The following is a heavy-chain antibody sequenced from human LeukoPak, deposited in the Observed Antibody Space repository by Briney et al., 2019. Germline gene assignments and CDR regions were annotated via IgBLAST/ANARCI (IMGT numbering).Heavy chain of an antibody. CDR2: ISSSSSYI. Sequence: GGSLRLSCAASGFTVSSNYMSWVRQAPGKGLEWVSSISSSSSYIYYADSVKGRFTISRDNAKNSLYLQMNSLRAEDTAVYYCARLRGDYYDSSGYYRGWGQGTLVTVSS. J-gene: IGHJ4*02. CDR1: GFTVSSNY. CDR3: ARLRGDYYDSSGYYRG. D-gene: IGHD3-22*01. V-gene: IGHV3-21*01.